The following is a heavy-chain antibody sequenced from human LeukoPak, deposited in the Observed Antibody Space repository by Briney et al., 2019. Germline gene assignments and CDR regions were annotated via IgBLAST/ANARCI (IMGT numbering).Heavy chain of an antibody. V-gene: IGHV4-39*07. D-gene: IGHD2-21*02. CDR3: ASPGPNCGGDCYRIDY. CDR2: IYHSGST. Sequence: SETLSLTGTVSGGSISISSYYWGWLRQPPGKGLEWIGSIYHSGSTYYHPSLKSRVTISVETSKNQFSLKLSSVAAADTAVYYCASPGPNCGGDCYRIDYWGQGTLVTVSS. CDR1: GGSISISSYY. J-gene: IGHJ4*02.